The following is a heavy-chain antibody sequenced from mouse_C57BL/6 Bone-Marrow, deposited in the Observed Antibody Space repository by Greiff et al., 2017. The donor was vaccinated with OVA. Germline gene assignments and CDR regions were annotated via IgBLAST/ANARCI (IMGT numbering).Heavy chain of an antibody. D-gene: IGHD2-2*01. V-gene: IGHV14-4*01. CDR2: IDPENGDT. Sequence: VQLKQSGAELVRPGASVKLSCTASGFNIKDDYMHWVKQRPEQGLEWIGWIDPENGDTEYASKFQGKATITADTSSNTAYLQLSSLTSEDTAVYYCKNGYDEAWFAYWGQGTLVTVSA. J-gene: IGHJ3*01. CDR3: KNGYDEAWFAY. CDR1: GFNIKDDY.